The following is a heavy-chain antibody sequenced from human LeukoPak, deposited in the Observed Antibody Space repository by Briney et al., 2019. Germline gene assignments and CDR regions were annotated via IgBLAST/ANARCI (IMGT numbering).Heavy chain of an antibody. CDR1: GXTVSSNY. CDR2: IYSGGST. CDR3: ARGNEVTSLDY. J-gene: IGHJ4*02. V-gene: IGHV3-53*01. Sequence: GGSLRLSCAASGXTVSSNYMSWVRQAPGKGQEWGSVIYSGGSTYYADSVKGRFTISRDNSKNTLYLQMNSLRAEDTAVYYCARGNEVTSLDYWGQGTLVTVSS. D-gene: IGHD2-21*02.